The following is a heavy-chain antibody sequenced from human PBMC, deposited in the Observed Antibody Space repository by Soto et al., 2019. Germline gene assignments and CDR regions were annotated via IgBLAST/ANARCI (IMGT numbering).Heavy chain of an antibody. Sequence: SETLSLTCTVSGGSISSYYWSWIRQPPGKGLEWIGYIYYSGSTNYNPSLKGRVTISVDTSKNQFSLKLSSVTAADTALYYCARFRGVPSARADDTFDIWGLGTMVTVSS. CDR3: ARFRGVPSARADDTFDI. D-gene: IGHD2-2*01. CDR2: IYYSGST. V-gene: IGHV4-59*12. J-gene: IGHJ3*02. CDR1: GGSISSYY.